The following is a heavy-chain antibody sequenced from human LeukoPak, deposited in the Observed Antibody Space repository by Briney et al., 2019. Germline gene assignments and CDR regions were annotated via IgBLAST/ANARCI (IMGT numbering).Heavy chain of an antibody. CDR2: IYYTGST. Sequence: PSETLSLTCTVSGGSMSSYYWSWIRQPPGKGLEWIGYIYYTGSTDYNPSLKGRITISADTSKNQFSLKLTSVTAADTAMYYCAREGGINSLGLRDTFDIWGQGTMVTVSS. V-gene: IGHV4-59*01. CDR1: GGSMSSYY. CDR3: AREGGINSLGLRDTFDI. D-gene: IGHD3-16*01. J-gene: IGHJ3*02.